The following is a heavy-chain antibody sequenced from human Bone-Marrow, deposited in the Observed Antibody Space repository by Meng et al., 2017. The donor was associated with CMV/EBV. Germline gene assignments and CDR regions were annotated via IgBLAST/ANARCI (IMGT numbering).Heavy chain of an antibody. J-gene: IGHJ3*02. Sequence: GGSLRLSCTASGFTFGDYAMSWVRQAPGKGLEWVGFIRSKAYGGTTEYAASVKGRFTISRDDSKSIAYLQMNSLKTEDTAVYYCTRGGRVTRAVDIWGQGTMVTV. V-gene: IGHV3-49*04. D-gene: IGHD2-21*02. CDR3: TRGGRVTRAVDI. CDR1: GFTFGDYA. CDR2: IRSKAYGGTT.